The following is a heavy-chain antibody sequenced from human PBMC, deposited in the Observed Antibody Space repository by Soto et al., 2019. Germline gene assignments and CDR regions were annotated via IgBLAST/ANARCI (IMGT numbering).Heavy chain of an antibody. D-gene: IGHD3-22*01. J-gene: IGHJ4*02. CDR3: AADSGGGLYYYDSSAPSQGFDY. V-gene: IGHV1-58*01. Sequence: QMQLVQSGPEVKKPGTSVKVSCKASGFTFTSSAVQWVRQARGQRLEWIGWIVVGSGNTNYAQKFQERVTITRDMSTSTGYMELSSLRSEDTAVYYCAADSGGGLYYYDSSAPSQGFDYWGQGTLVTVSS. CDR2: IVVGSGNT. CDR1: GFTFTSSA.